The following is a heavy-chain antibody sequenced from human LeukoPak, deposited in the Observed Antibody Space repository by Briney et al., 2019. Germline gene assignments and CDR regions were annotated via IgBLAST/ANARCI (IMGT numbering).Heavy chain of an antibody. D-gene: IGHD3-16*01. CDR2: INRDASVS. CDR1: GFTFSDYW. J-gene: IGHJ4*02. V-gene: IGHV3-7*01. Sequence: PGGSLRLSCAASGFTFSDYWMSWVRQAPGQGLEWVANINRDASVSHYIDSVKGRFTISRDNAKNSLFLQMNRLRAEDTALYYCARKVGDYWGQGTLVTVSS. CDR3: ARKVGDY.